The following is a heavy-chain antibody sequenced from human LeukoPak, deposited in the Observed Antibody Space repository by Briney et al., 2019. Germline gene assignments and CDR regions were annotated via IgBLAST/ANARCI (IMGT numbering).Heavy chain of an antibody. J-gene: IGHJ5*02. D-gene: IGHD3-22*01. Sequence: ASVKVSCKASGYTFTSYYIYWVRQAPGQGLEWMVIINPGGGSTRYAKKFQGRVTMTRDMSTSTVYMELSSLRSEDTAVYYCARGVHVRMYDTNDNWFDPWGQGTLVTVSS. CDR2: INPGGGST. V-gene: IGHV1-46*01. CDR3: ARGVHVRMYDTNDNWFDP. CDR1: GYTFTSYY.